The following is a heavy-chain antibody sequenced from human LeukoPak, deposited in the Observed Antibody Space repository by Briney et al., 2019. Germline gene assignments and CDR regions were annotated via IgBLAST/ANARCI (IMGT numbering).Heavy chain of an antibody. CDR2: IYYSGST. V-gene: IGHV4-39*01. CDR1: GVSISSSSYY. J-gene: IGHJ3*02. D-gene: IGHD3-22*01. Sequence: SETLSLTCTVSGVSISSSSYYWGWIRQPRGKGLEWIGSIYYSGSTYYNPSLKSRVTISGDTSKDQFSLKLSSVTAADTAVYYCARHDSSGPYNVFDIWGQGTMVTVSS. CDR3: ARHDSSGPYNVFDI.